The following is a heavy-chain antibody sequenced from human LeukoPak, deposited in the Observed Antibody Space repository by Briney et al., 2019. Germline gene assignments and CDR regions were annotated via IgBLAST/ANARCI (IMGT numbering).Heavy chain of an antibody. V-gene: IGHV3-23*01. D-gene: IGHD3-22*01. CDR2: ISGSGGST. J-gene: IGHJ4*02. CDR1: GFTFSSYA. CDR3: ATTHYYYDSSGYSNFDY. Sequence: PGGSLRLSCAASGFTFSSYAMNWVRQAPGKGLEWVSAISGSGGSTYYADSVKGRFTISRDNSKNTLYLQMNSLRAEDTAVYYCATTHYYYDSSGYSNFDYWGQGTLVTVSS.